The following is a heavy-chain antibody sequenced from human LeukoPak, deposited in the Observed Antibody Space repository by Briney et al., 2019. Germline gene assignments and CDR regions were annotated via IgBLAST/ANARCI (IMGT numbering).Heavy chain of an antibody. Sequence: PGGSLRLSCAASGFTFSSYSMNWVRQAPGKGLVWVSRIDNYGSSPSYADSVKGRFTISRDNAKNTLYLQMNSLRAEDTAVYYCARVQWGSLVAIDYWGQGTLVTVSS. D-gene: IGHD5-12*01. CDR2: IDNYGSSP. V-gene: IGHV3-74*01. CDR1: GFTFSSYS. J-gene: IGHJ4*02. CDR3: ARVQWGSLVAIDY.